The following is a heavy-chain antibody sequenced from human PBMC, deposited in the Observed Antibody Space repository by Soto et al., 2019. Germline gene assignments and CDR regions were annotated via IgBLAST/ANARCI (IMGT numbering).Heavy chain of an antibody. V-gene: IGHV3-53*04. D-gene: IGHD3-10*01. CDR1: GFTVSSNY. CDR2: VYSGGAT. CDR3: VRGRYGSEIH. J-gene: IGHJ4*02. Sequence: GGSQRLSCAAFGFTVSSNYMTWVRLAPGKGLERVSLVYSGGATHYAASVKGRFTISTHRSQNTLFLQMNSLRTEDTATYYCVRGRYGSEIHWGQGTKVTVSS.